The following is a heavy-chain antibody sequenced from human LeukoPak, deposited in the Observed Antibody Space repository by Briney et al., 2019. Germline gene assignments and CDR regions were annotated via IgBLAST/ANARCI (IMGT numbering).Heavy chain of an antibody. Sequence: SETLSLTCAVSAGSLSSYYRSWVRQPPGKGLEWIGYIYYSGSTNYNPSLKSRVTISVDTSKNQYSLKLSSVTAADSAVPYCARHPRVGSGRYLVDYWGQGTLVTVSS. V-gene: IGHV4-59*08. CDR3: ARHPRVGSGRYLVDY. CDR2: IYYSGST. D-gene: IGHD6-19*01. CDR1: AGSLSSYY. J-gene: IGHJ4*02.